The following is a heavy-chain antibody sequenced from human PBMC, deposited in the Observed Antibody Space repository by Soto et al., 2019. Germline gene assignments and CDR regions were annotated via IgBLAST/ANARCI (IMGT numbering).Heavy chain of an antibody. J-gene: IGHJ4*02. CDR3: AREGYSEGSHSYFDY. CDR2: INSDGSST. Sequence: EVQLVESGGGLVQPGGSLRLSCAASGFTFSSYWMHWVRQAPGKGLVWVSRINSDGSSTSYADSVKGRFTISRDNAKNTLYRQRNSRRAEDTAVDYCAREGYSEGSHSYFDYWGQGTLVTVSS. CDR1: GFTFSSYW. V-gene: IGHV3-74*01. D-gene: IGHD5-18*01.